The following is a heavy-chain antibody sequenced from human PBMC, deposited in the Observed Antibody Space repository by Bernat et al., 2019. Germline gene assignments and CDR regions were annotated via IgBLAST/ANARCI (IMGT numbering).Heavy chain of an antibody. CDR3: ARVHYVGGDYVGPIDY. J-gene: IGHJ4*02. CDR2: ISSSSSYI. D-gene: IGHD4-17*01. V-gene: IGHV3-21*01. Sequence: EVQLVESGGGLVKPGGSLRLSCAASGFTFSSYSMNWVRQAPGKGLEWVSSISSSSSYIYYADSVKGRFTISRDNAKNSLYLQMNSLRAEDTAVYYCARVHYVGGDYVGPIDYWGQGTLVTVSS. CDR1: GFTFSSYS.